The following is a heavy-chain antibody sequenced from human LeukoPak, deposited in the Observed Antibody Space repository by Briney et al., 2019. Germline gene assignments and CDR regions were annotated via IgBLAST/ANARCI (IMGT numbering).Heavy chain of an antibody. D-gene: IGHD6-19*01. V-gene: IGHV1-58*01. CDR3: AARSAVAGTGYFDL. CDR1: GFTFTSSA. J-gene: IGHJ2*01. Sequence: SVKVSCKASGFTFTSSALQWVRQARGQRLEGIGWIVVGSGNTNYAQKFQERVTITRDMSTSTAYMELSSLRSEDTAVYYCAARSAVAGTGYFDLWGRGTLVTVSS. CDR2: IVVGSGNT.